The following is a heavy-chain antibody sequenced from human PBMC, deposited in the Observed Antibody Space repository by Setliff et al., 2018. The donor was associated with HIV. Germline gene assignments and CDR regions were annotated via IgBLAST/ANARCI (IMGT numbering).Heavy chain of an antibody. CDR3: ARGDYRIIAAAGSGWFDP. CDR2: IYSSGSA. J-gene: IGHJ5*02. D-gene: IGHD6-13*01. Sequence: LSLTCSVSGGSISSRSPFYWGWIRQPPGKGLEWIGSIYSSGSAYYNPSLKSRVTISVDTSNNQVFLKLTSVTAADTAVYYCARGDYRIIAAAGSGWFDPWGQGTVVTVSS. CDR1: GGSISSRSPFY. V-gene: IGHV4-39*01.